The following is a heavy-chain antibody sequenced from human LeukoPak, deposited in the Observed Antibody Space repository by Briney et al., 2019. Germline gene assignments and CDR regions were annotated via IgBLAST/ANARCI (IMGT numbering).Heavy chain of an antibody. J-gene: IGHJ5*02. CDR2: INHSGST. CDR3: ARKDIVVVVAATAPNWFDP. D-gene: IGHD2-15*01. V-gene: IGHV4-34*01. CDR1: GGSFSGYY. Sequence: KPSETLSLTCAVYGGSFSGYYWSWIRQPPGKGLEWIGEINHSGSTNYNPSLKSRVTISVDTSKNQFSLKLSSVTAADTAVYYCARKDIVVVVAATAPNWFDPWGQGTLVTVSS.